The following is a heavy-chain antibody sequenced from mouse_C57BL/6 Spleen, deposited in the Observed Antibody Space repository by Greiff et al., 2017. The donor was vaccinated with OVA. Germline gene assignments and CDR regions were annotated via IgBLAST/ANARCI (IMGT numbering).Heavy chain of an antibody. D-gene: IGHD5-1-1*01. V-gene: IGHV1-53*01. CDR3: ARRGIPSYYAMDY. J-gene: IGHJ4*01. CDR1: GYTFTSYW. CDR2: INPSNGGT. Sequence: VQLQQSGTELVKPGASVKLSCKASGYTFTSYWMHWVKQRPGQGLEWIGNINPSNGGTNYNEKFKSKATLTVDKSSSTAYMQLSSLTSEDSAVYYCARRGIPSYYAMDYWGQGTSVTVSS.